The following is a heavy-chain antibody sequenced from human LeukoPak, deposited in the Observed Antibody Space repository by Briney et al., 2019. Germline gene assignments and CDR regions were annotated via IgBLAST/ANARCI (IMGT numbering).Heavy chain of an antibody. D-gene: IGHD6-13*01. Sequence: ASVKVSCKASGYTFTSYGISWVRQAPGQGLEWMGWISAYNGNTNYAQKLQGRVTMTTDTSTSTAYMELRSLRSDDTAVYYCARMYRSSNWYYYYYYMDVWGKGTTVTVSS. CDR1: GYTFTSYG. V-gene: IGHV1-18*01. CDR3: ARMYRSSNWYYYYYYMDV. J-gene: IGHJ6*03. CDR2: ISAYNGNT.